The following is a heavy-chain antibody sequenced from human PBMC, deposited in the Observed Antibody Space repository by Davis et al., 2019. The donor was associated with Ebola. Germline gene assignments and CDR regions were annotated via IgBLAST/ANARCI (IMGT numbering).Heavy chain of an antibody. J-gene: IGHJ6*02. Sequence: ASVKVSCKASGYTFSSHAMHWVRQAPGQRLEWMGWINAGNGNTKYSQKFQGRVTITRDTSASTAYMELNSLRSEDTAVYYCAREPYGDYVYGMDVWGQGTTVNVSS. CDR3: AREPYGDYVYGMDV. CDR2: INAGNGNT. CDR1: GYTFSSHA. D-gene: IGHD4-17*01. V-gene: IGHV1-3*01.